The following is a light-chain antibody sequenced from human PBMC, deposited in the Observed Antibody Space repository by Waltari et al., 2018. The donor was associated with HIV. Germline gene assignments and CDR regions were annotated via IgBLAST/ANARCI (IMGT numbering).Light chain of an antibody. CDR2: RNN. V-gene: IGLV1-47*01. Sequence: QSVLTQPPSASGTPGQRDTISCSGSSSNIGSNYVYWYQQLPGTAPKLLIYRNNQRPSGVPDRFSGSKSGTSASLAISGLRSEDEADYYCAAWDDSSVVFGGGTKLTVL. CDR3: AAWDDSSVV. CDR1: SSNIGSNY. J-gene: IGLJ2*01.